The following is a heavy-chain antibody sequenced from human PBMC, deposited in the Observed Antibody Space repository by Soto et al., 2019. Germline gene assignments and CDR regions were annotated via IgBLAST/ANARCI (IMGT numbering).Heavy chain of an antibody. D-gene: IGHD4-17*01. V-gene: IGHV4-30-2*01. CDR3: DRSEPTETTYAY. CDR1: GGSISSGGYP. Sequence: SETLSLTCAVSGGSISSGGYPWSWIRQPPGKGLEWIGYIYHSGSTYYNPSLKSRVAISVDRSKKQFSLKLSSVTAADTAVYYCDRSEPTETTYAYWGQGTLVTVSS. J-gene: IGHJ4*02. CDR2: IYHSGST.